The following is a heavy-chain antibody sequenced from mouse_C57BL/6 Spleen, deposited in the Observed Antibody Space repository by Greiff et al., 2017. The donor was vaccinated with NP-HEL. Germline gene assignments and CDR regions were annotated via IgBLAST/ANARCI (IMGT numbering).Heavy chain of an antibody. V-gene: IGHV1-22*01. Sequence: EVQLQQSGPELAKPGASVKMSCKASGYTFTDYNMHWVKQSHGKSLEWIGYINPNNGGTSYNQKFKGKATLTVNKSSSTAYMELRSLTSEDSAVYYCARDYGSGDYFDYWGQGTTLTVSS. CDR2: INPNNGGT. CDR1: GYTFTDYN. CDR3: ARDYGSGDYFDY. J-gene: IGHJ2*01. D-gene: IGHD1-1*01.